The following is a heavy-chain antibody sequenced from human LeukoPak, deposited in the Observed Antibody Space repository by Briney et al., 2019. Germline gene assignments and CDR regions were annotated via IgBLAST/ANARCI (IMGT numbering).Heavy chain of an antibody. D-gene: IGHD3-22*01. CDR3: ARPSGYYYDSSGYYSPFDP. J-gene: IGHJ5*02. Sequence: ASVKVSCKASGGTFSSYAISWVRQAPGQGLEWMGGIIPIFGTANYAQKFQGRVTITTDESTSTAYMELSRLRSDDTAVYYCARPSGYYYDSSGYYSPFDPWGQGTLVTVSS. CDR2: IIPIFGTA. V-gene: IGHV1-69*05. CDR1: GGTFSSYA.